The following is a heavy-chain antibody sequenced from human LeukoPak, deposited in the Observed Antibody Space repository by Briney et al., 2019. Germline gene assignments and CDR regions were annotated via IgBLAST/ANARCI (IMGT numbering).Heavy chain of an antibody. CDR2: INPNSGGK. V-gene: IGHV1-2*02. CDR3: ARDLDSSGWYYGMDV. CDR1: GYTFTGYY. J-gene: IGHJ6*02. D-gene: IGHD6-19*01. Sequence: ASVNVSCKASGYTFTGYYMHWVRQAPGQGLEWMGWINPNSGGKNYAQKFQGRVTMTRDTSISTAYMELSRLRSDDTAVYYCARDLDSSGWYYGMDVWGQGTTVTVSS.